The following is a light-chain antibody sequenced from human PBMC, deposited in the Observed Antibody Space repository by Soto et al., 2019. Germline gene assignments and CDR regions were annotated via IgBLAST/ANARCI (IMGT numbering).Light chain of an antibody. V-gene: IGKV1-39*01. J-gene: IGKJ4*01. Sequence: DIQMTQSPSSLSASVGDRVTITCRASQSISSYLNWYQQKPGKAPKLLIYAASSLQSGVPSRFSGSGSGTDFTLTISSLQPEDFATYYCQQRYSTPLTFGGGTNLDIK. CDR2: AAS. CDR1: QSISSY. CDR3: QQRYSTPLT.